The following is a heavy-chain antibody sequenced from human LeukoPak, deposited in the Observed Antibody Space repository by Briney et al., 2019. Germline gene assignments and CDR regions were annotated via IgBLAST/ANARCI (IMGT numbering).Heavy chain of an antibody. D-gene: IGHD1-7*01. V-gene: IGHV4-31*03. CDR2: FFHSGKT. Sequence: PSQTMSLTCTVSGASITSGGYCWSWLRQFPGKGLEWFGYFFHSGKTYYNPSLKSRLNMSVDTSTNHFSLSLRSVTAADTAVYFCARVPPWEATFFSRWKYHFDQWGQGTLVTV. J-gene: IGHJ4*02. CDR1: GASITSGGYC. CDR3: ARVPPWEATFFSRWKYHFDQ.